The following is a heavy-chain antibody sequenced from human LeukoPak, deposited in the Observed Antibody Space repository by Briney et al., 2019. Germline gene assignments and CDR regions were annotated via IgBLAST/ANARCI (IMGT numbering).Heavy chain of an antibody. CDR3: AKDLYYGYYFDN. CDR1: GFTFSSYG. D-gene: IGHD3-16*01. V-gene: IGHV3-30*18. Sequence: GGSLRLSCAASGFTFSSYGMHWVRLVPGKGLEWVALISNDASNKHYADSVKGRFTISRDNSENMLYLQMNSLRAEDTAVYYCAKDLYYGYYFDNWGQGTLVTVSS. CDR2: ISNDASNK. J-gene: IGHJ4*02.